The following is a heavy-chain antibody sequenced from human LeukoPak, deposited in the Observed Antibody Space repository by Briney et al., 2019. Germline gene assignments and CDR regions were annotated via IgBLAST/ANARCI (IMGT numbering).Heavy chain of an antibody. CDR3: ARGEAYYYDSSGYYLM. CDR2: ISGSGGST. V-gene: IGHV3-23*01. D-gene: IGHD3-22*01. J-gene: IGHJ4*02. CDR1: GFTFSSYA. Sequence: GGSLRLSCAASGFTFSSYAMSWVRQAPGKGLEWVSAISGSGGSTYYADSVKGRFTISRDNSKNTLYLQMNSLRAEDTAVYYCARGEAYYYDSSGYYLMWGQGTLVTVPS.